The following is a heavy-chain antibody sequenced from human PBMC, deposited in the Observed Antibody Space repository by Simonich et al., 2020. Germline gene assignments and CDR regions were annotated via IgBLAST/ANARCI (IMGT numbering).Heavy chain of an antibody. V-gene: IGHV4-34*01. J-gene: IGHJ1*01. Sequence: QVQLQQWGAGLLKPSETLSLTCAVSGGSFSGYYWSWIRQPPGKGLEWSGEINQSGSTNYNPSHKSRVTISVDTSKNQFSLKLSSVTAADTAVYYCARGLRVAAAGTAFQHWGQGTLVTVSS. CDR1: GGSFSGYY. CDR2: INQSGST. CDR3: ARGLRVAAAGTAFQH. D-gene: IGHD6-13*01.